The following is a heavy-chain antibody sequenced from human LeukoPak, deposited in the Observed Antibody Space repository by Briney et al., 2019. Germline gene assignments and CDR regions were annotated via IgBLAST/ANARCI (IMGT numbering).Heavy chain of an antibody. CDR1: GGSIRSYC. CDR3: ACLSGSYYKGEDY. V-gene: IGHV4-59*01. CDR2: IYYRGST. D-gene: IGHD3-10*01. Sequence: SESLSLTCTVSGGSIRSYCWSWIWQPPGQGLEWIGYIYYRGSTNYNPYLKSRVTISVDTSKNQFSLKLSSVTAADTAVYYCACLSGSYYKGEDYWGQGTLVTVSS. J-gene: IGHJ4*02.